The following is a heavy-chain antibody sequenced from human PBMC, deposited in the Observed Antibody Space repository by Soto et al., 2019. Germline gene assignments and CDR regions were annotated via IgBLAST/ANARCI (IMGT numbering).Heavy chain of an antibody. CDR3: ASSYSNYALIDYYYYGMDV. CDR2: INAGNGNT. D-gene: IGHD4-4*01. CDR1: GYTFTSYS. Sequence: ASVKVSCKASGYTFTSYSMHLVRQAPRQRVEWMGWINAGNGNTKYSQKFQGRVTITRDTSASTAYMELSSLRSEDTAVYYCASSYSNYALIDYYYYGMDVWGQGTTVTVSS. V-gene: IGHV1-3*01. J-gene: IGHJ6*02.